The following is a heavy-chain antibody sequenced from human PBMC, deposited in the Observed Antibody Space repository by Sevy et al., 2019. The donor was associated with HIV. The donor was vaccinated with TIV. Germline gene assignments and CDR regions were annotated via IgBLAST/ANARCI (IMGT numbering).Heavy chain of an antibody. V-gene: IGHV5-51*01. D-gene: IGHD3-22*01. CDR2: IYPGDSDT. CDR1: GYSFTSYW. CDR3: AGNYYDSSGYYYEAFDI. Sequence: GESLKISCKGSGYSFTSYWIGWVRQMPGKGLEWMGIIYPGDSDTRYSPSFQGQVTISADKSISTAYLQWSSLKASDTAMYYCAGNYYDSSGYYYEAFDIWGQGTMVTVS. J-gene: IGHJ3*02.